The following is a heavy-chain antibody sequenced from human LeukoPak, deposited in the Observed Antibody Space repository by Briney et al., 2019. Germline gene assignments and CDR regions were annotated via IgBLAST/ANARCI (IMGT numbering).Heavy chain of an antibody. D-gene: IGHD6-19*01. J-gene: IGHJ4*02. CDR1: GFTFSDYY. CDR2: ISSSGSTI. Sequence: GGSLRLSCAASGFTFSDYYTSWIRQAPGKGLEWVSYISSSGSTIYYADSVKGRFTISRDNAKNSLHLQMNSLRAEDTAVYYCARVPYSSGWYVGYWGQGTLVTVSS. V-gene: IGHV3-11*01. CDR3: ARVPYSSGWYVGY.